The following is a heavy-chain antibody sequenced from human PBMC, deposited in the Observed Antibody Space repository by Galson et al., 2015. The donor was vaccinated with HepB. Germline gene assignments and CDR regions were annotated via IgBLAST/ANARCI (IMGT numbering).Heavy chain of an antibody. J-gene: IGHJ5*02. V-gene: IGHV4-31*03. CDR1: GGSISSGGYY. CDR3: ARDGIVAGWFDP. Sequence: LSLTCTVSGGSISSGGYYWSWIRQHPGKGLEWIGYIYYSGSTYYNPSLKSRVTISVDTSKNQFSLKLSSVTAADTAVYYCARDGIVAGWFDPWGQGTLVTVSS. D-gene: IGHD3-22*01. CDR2: IYYSGST.